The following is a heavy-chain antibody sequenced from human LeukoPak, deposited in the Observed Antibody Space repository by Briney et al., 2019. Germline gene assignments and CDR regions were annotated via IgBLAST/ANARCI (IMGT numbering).Heavy chain of an antibody. J-gene: IGHJ4*02. CDR2: ISAYSGST. Sequence: ASVKVSCKASGNTFTSYGISWVRQAPGQGLEWMGWISAYSGSTNSAQKFQDRVTMTTDRSTSTTHMELRSLTSDDTAVYYCARDKKYDSSGCDYWGQGTLVTVSS. D-gene: IGHD3-22*01. V-gene: IGHV1-18*01. CDR1: GNTFTSYG. CDR3: ARDKKYDSSGCDY.